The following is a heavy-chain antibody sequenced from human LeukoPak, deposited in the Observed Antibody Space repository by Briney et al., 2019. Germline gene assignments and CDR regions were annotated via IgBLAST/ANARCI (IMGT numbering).Heavy chain of an antibody. D-gene: IGHD3-3*01. CDR2: ISDSGSTI. J-gene: IGHJ4*02. Sequence: PGGSLSLSCAASGFTFSSYEMNWVRQAPGKGPEWVSYISDSGSTIYYADSVKGRFTISRDNAKNSLYLQMNSLRAEDTGVYYCARVRRGHYGFWSGDAPGHWGPGTLVTVSS. CDR1: GFTFSSYE. V-gene: IGHV3-48*03. CDR3: ARVRRGHYGFWSGDAPGH.